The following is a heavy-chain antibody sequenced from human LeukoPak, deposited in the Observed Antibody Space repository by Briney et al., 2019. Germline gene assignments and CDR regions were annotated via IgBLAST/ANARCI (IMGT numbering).Heavy chain of an antibody. V-gene: IGHV1-69*04. D-gene: IGHD6-19*01. Sequence: SVKVSCKASGGTFSSYAISWVRQAPGQGLEWMGRIIPILGITNYAQNFQGRVTITADKSTSTAFMELSSLRSEDTAVYYCARDQQWAVAQNYYFGMDVWGHGTTVTVSS. CDR3: ARDQQWAVAQNYYFGMDV. CDR2: IIPILGIT. CDR1: GGTFSSYA. J-gene: IGHJ6*02.